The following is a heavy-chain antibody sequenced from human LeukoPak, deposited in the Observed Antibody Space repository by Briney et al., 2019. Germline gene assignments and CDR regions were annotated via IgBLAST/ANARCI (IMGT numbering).Heavy chain of an antibody. CDR1: GASISSYY. V-gene: IGHV4-59*01. J-gene: IGHJ4*02. Sequence: SETLSLTCTVSGASISSYYWSWIRQPPGKGLEWIGYIYYSGSTKYNLSLKSRVSFSVDTSKNQFSLKLSSVTAADTAVYYCARGVVIAPQTFDYWGQGTLVTVSS. CDR3: ARGVVIAPQTFDY. CDR2: IYYSGST. D-gene: IGHD2-21*01.